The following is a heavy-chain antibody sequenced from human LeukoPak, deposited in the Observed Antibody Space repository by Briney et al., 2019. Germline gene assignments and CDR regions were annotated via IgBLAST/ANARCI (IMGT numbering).Heavy chain of an antibody. V-gene: IGHV3-11*01. Sequence: PGRSVSLLCAAAGFTLSDYYMSWIRQAPGKGLEWVSYVSSSTSTIYYADSVNGRLSISRDKDKNSLYLQMSRLRTEDTDVYYCAREQLEVWYVDPRSLANWFDPWGQGTLATVPS. CDR3: AREQLEVWYVDPRSLANWFDP. CDR1: GFTLSDYY. D-gene: IGHD6-6*01. J-gene: IGHJ5*02. CDR2: VSSSTSTI.